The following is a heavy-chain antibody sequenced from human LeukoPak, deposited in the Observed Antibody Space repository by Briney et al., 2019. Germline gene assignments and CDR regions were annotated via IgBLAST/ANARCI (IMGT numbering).Heavy chain of an antibody. CDR1: GFTFSSYW. V-gene: IGHV3-7*01. Sequence: GGSLRLSCAASGFTFSSYWMSWVRQAPGKGLEWVANIKQDGSEKYYVDSVKGRFTISRDNAKNSLYLQMNSLRAEDTAVYYCGSGSYFRLGDYWGQGTLVTVSS. D-gene: IGHD1-26*01. J-gene: IGHJ4*02. CDR3: GSGSYFRLGDY. CDR2: IKQDGSEK.